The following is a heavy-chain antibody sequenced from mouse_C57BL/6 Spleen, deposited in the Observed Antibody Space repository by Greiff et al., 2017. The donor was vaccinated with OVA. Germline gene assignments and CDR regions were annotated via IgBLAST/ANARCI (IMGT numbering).Heavy chain of an antibody. CDR1: GYSFTGYY. CDR3: ARTPPTVTYYDY. D-gene: IGHD2-10*01. J-gene: IGHJ2*01. V-gene: IGHV1-42*01. Sequence: VQLKQSGPELVKPGASVKISCKASGYSFTGYYMNWVKQSPEKSLEWIGEINPSTGGTTYNQKFKAKATLTVDKSSSTAYMQLKSLTSEDSAVYYCARTPPTVTYYDYWGQGTTLTVSS. CDR2: INPSTGGT.